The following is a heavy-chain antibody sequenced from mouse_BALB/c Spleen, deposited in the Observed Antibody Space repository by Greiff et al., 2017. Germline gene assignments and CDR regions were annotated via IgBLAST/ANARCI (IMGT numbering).Heavy chain of an antibody. CDR1: GYSITSGYY. V-gene: IGHV3-6*02. CDR3: ARGGSNYYAMDY. CDR2: ISYDGSN. J-gene: IGHJ4*01. Sequence: EVQRVESGPGLVKPSQSLSLTCSVTGYSITSGYYWNWIRQFPGNKLEWMGYISYDGSNNYNPSLKNRISITRDTSKNQFFLKLNSVTTEDTATYYCARGGSNYYAMDYWGQGTSVTVSS.